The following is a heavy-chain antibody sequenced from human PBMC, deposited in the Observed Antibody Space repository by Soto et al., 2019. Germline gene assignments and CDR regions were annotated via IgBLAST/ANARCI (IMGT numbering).Heavy chain of an antibody. V-gene: IGHV1-3*01. D-gene: IGHD3-3*01. J-gene: IGHJ3*02. CDR2: INAGNGNT. Sequence: QVQLVQSGAEVKKPGASVKVSCKASGYTFTSYAMHWVRQAPGQRLEWMGWINAGNGNTKYSQKFQGRVTITRDTSASPAYMELSSLRSEDTAVYYCASVEVYDLSVAFDIWGQGTMVTVSS. CDR1: GYTFTSYA. CDR3: ASVEVYDLSVAFDI.